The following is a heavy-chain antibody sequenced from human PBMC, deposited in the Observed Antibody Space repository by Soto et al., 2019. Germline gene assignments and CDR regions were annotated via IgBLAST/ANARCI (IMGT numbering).Heavy chain of an antibody. Sequence: GGSLRLSCAASGFTFSSYWMSWVRQAPGKGLEWVANIKQDGGEKYYVDSVKGRFTISRDNAKNSLYLQMNSLRAEDTAVYYCARGERGYSYGDYYYYYMAVWGKGTPVPVSS. V-gene: IGHV3-7*04. D-gene: IGHD5-18*01. J-gene: IGHJ6*03. CDR3: ARGERGYSYGDYYYYYMAV. CDR2: IKQDGGEK. CDR1: GFTFSSYW.